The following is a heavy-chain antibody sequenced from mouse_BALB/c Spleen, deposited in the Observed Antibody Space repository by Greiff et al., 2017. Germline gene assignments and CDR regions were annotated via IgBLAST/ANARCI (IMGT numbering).Heavy chain of an antibody. V-gene: IGHV3-6*02. CDR1: GYSITSGYY. D-gene: IGHD2-4*01. Sequence: EVHLVESGPGLVKPSQSLSLTCSVTGYSITSGYYWNWIRQFPGNKLEWMGYISYDGSNNYNPSLKNRISITRDTSKNQFFLKLNSVTTEDTATYYCARAFYYDYEGSFDYWGQGTTLTVSS. J-gene: IGHJ2*01. CDR3: ARAFYYDYEGSFDY. CDR2: ISYDGSN.